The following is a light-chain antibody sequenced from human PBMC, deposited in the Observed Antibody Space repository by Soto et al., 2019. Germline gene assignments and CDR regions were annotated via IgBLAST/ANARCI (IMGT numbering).Light chain of an antibody. J-gene: IGKJ4*01. V-gene: IGKV3-15*01. CDR1: QSVSSN. CDR3: QQRSNWPRVT. Sequence: EIVMTQSPATLSVSPGERATLSCRASQSVSSNLAWYQQKPGQAPRLLIYGASTRATGIPARFSGSGSGTEFTLTISSLEPEDFAVYYCQQRSNWPRVTFGGGTKVEIK. CDR2: GAS.